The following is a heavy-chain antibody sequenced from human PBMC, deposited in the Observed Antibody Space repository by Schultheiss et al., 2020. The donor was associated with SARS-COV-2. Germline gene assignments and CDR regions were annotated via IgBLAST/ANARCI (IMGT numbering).Heavy chain of an antibody. CDR1: GDTFSSHA. Sequence: SVKVSCKAPGDTFSSHAVNWVRQAPGQGLEWMGRIIPILNVANLAHTFQGRVKITADGSTSTAYMELRNLTSEDTAVYYCARVAISSIAARQGRYYFDYWGQGTLVTVSS. V-gene: IGHV1-69*04. CDR2: IIPILNVA. D-gene: IGHD6-6*01. CDR3: ARVAISSIAARQGRYYFDY. J-gene: IGHJ4*02.